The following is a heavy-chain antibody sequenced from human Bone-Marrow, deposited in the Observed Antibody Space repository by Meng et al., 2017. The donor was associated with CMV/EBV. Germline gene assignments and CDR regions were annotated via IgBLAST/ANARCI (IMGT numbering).Heavy chain of an antibody. CDR1: GFTFSSYS. V-gene: IGHV3-21*01. CDR2: ISSSSSYI. CDR3: ARRGFVVVPAAPFDY. Sequence: GESLKISCAASGFTFSSYSMNWVRQAPGKGLEWVSSISSSSSYIYYADSVKGRFTISRDNAKNSLYLQMNSLRAEDTAVYYCARRGFVVVPAAPFDYWGQGTLVTVSP. J-gene: IGHJ4*02. D-gene: IGHD2-2*01.